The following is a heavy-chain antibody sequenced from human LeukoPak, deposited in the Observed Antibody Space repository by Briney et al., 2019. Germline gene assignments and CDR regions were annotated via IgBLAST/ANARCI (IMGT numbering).Heavy chain of an antibody. J-gene: IGHJ6*03. CDR1: GGTFSSYA. Sequence: SVKVSCKASGGTFSSYAISWVRQAPGQGLEWMGGIIPIFGTANYAQKFQGRVTITTDESTSTAYMELSSLRSEDTAVYYCARDRANSGTKALHYYYMDVWGKGTTVTVPS. V-gene: IGHV1-69*05. D-gene: IGHD1-7*01. CDR2: IIPIFGTA. CDR3: ARDRANSGTKALHYYYMDV.